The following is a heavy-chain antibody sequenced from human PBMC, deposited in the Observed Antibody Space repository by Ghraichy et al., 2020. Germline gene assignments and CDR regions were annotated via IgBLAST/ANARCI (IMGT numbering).Heavy chain of an antibody. CDR2: ISSSSSYI. CDR3: ARDLYDFWSGYYPYHYYYYGMDV. V-gene: IGHV3-21*01. Sequence: GGSLRLSCAASGFTFSSYSMNWVRQAPGKGLEWVSSISSSSSYIYYADSVKGRFTISRDNAKNSLYLQMNSLRAEDTAVYYCARDLYDFWSGYYPYHYYYYGMDVWGQGTTVTVSS. J-gene: IGHJ6*02. CDR1: GFTFSSYS. D-gene: IGHD3-3*01.